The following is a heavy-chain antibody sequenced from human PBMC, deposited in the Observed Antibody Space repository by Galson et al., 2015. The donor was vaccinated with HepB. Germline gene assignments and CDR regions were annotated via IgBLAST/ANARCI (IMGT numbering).Heavy chain of an antibody. D-gene: IGHD2-15*01. Sequence: SLRLSCAASGFTFSTIWMSWVRQAPGKGLEWVANINHDGSVKYYVDSVKGRFSISRDNARNTLYLQMNSLRPEDTAVFYCATSADAPATDWGQGVLVTVSS. CDR1: GFTFSTIW. CDR3: ATSADAPATD. V-gene: IGHV3-7*03. J-gene: IGHJ4*02. CDR2: INHDGSVK.